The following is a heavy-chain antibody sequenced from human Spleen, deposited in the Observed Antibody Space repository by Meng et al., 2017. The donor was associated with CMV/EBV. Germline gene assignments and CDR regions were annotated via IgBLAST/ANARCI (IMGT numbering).Heavy chain of an antibody. D-gene: IGHD2-2*01. CDR2: INPNKGYT. Sequence: GHYMQWVRQAPGKGLEWMGWINPNKGYTKYDQEFQGRVTITRDTSINTAYMELNSLTSADTAVYYCAGGRYCSSTSCSFDYWGQGTLVTVSS. CDR1: GHY. V-gene: IGHV1-2*02. CDR3: AGGRYCSSTSCSFDY. J-gene: IGHJ4*02.